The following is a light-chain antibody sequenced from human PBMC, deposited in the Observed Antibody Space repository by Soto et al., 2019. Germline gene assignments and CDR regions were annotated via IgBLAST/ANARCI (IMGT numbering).Light chain of an antibody. CDR3: AAWDDSLNGWV. CDR1: SSNIGSNT. CDR2: SND. V-gene: IGLV1-44*01. Sequence: QSVLTQAPSASGTPGQRVTISCSGSSSNIGSNTVTWYQQVPGTAPKLLIYSNDQRPSGVPDRFSGSKSGTSASLAIAGLQSEDDADYYSAAWDDSLNGWVFGGGTKLTVL. J-gene: IGLJ3*02.